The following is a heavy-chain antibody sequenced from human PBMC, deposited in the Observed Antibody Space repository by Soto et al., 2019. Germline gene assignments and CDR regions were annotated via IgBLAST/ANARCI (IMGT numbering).Heavy chain of an antibody. V-gene: IGHV3-74*01. CDR1: GFTFSSYW. J-gene: IGHJ4*02. Sequence: PGGSLRLSCAASGFTFSSYWMHWVRQAPGKGLVWVSRINSDVSSTSYADSVKGRFTISRDNAKNTLYLQMNSLRAEDTAVYYCARSRSGWDEFDYWGQGTLVTVSS. CDR3: ARSRSGWDEFDY. D-gene: IGHD6-19*01. CDR2: INSDVSST.